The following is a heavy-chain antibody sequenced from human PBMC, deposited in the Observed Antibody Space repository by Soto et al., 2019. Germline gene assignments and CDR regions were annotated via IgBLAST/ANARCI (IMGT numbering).Heavy chain of an antibody. J-gene: IGHJ6*02. V-gene: IGHV2-5*02. CDR2: IYWDDDK. CDR1: GFSFFTSNVG. Sequence: QITLKESGPTLVKPTQTLTLTCTFSGFSFFTSNVGVGWIRQPPGKALEWLALIYWDDDKRYSPSLKSRLTITKDIAKSGVVLPMNNMVPVDTGTYYWAHKGGRGAGMDVWGQGTTVTVSS. D-gene: IGHD2-15*01. CDR3: AHKGGRGAGMDV.